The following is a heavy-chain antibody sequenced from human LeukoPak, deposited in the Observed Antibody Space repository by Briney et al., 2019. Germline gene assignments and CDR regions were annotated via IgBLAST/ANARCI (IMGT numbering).Heavy chain of an antibody. D-gene: IGHD6-13*01. CDR1: GGSISSYY. Sequence: SETLSLTCTVSGGSISSYYWSWIRQPPGKGLEWIGYIYYSGSTNYNPSLKSRVTISVDTSKNQFSLKLSSVTAADTAVYYCARHGSIAAATGDYWGQGTLVTVSS. CDR2: IYYSGST. J-gene: IGHJ4*02. CDR3: ARHGSIAAATGDY. V-gene: IGHV4-59*01.